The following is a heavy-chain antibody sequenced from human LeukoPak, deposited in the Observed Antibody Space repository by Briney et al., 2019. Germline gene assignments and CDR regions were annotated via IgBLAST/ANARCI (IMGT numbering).Heavy chain of an antibody. CDR3: AKAPDYSGSSLFDY. CDR2: ISGSGGST. D-gene: IGHD1-26*01. CDR1: GFTFSSYA. Sequence: GGSLRLSCAASGFTFSSYAVSWVRQAPGKGLEWVSAISGSGGSTYYADSVKGRFTISRDNSKNTLYLQMNSLRAEDTAVYYCAKAPDYSGSSLFDYWGQGTLVTVSS. V-gene: IGHV3-23*01. J-gene: IGHJ4*02.